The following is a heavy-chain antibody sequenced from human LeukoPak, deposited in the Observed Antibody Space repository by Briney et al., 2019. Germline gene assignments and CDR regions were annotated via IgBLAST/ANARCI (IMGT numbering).Heavy chain of an antibody. Sequence: PSETLSLTCTVSGGSVSSSPSYWDWIRQPPGKGLEWIGTFSYSGYTHYNPSLRGRVTMSLDTSKNQLSLRLTSVTAADTAIFYCARRSFPLYFDSWGQETLVTVSS. J-gene: IGHJ4*02. CDR3: ARRSFPLYFDS. CDR1: GGSVSSSPSY. CDR2: FSYSGYT. V-gene: IGHV4-39*01. D-gene: IGHD2-15*01.